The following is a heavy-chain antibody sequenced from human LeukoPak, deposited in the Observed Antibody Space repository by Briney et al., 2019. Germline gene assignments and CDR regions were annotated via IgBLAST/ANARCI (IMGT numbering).Heavy chain of an antibody. CDR3: AKGAWAADGPMGNNFAS. J-gene: IGHJ4*02. CDR2: IRYDESDK. CDR1: GFTFSSYG. V-gene: IGHV3-30*02. D-gene: IGHD6-13*01. Sequence: GSLRLSCAASGFTFSSYGMHWVRQAPGKGLEWVAFIRYDESDKYYADSVKGRFTISRDNSKNTLTLHMNSLRIEDTSIYFCAKGAWAADGPMGNNFASWGQGTLVTVSS.